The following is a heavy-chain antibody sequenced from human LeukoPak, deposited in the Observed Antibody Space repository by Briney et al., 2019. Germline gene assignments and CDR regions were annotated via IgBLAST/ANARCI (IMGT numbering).Heavy chain of an antibody. Sequence: PSETLSLTCAVYGGSFSSYYWSWIRQPPGKGLEWIGYIYYSGSTNYNPSLKSRVTISVDTSKNQFSLKLSSVTAADTAVYYCARGYPFDSYYYYYYGMDVWGQGTTVTVSS. CDR2: IYYSGST. CDR1: GGSFSSYY. CDR3: ARGYPFDSYYYYYYGMDV. D-gene: IGHD3-9*01. V-gene: IGHV4-59*01. J-gene: IGHJ6*02.